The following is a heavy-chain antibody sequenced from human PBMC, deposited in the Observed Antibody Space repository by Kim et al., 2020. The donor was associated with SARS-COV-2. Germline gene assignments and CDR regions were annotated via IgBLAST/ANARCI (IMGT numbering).Heavy chain of an antibody. CDR2: GST. V-gene: IGHV4-34*01. D-gene: IGHD2-21*01. Sequence: GSTNYTPALRSRVTISVDASKNQFSLKLGSVTAADTAVYYCASFVEGGDYCGQGTLVTGSS. CDR3: ASFVEGGDY. J-gene: IGHJ4*02.